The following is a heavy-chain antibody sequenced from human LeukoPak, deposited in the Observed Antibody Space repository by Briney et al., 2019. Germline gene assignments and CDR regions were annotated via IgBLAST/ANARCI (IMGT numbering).Heavy chain of an antibody. D-gene: IGHD6-19*01. CDR1: GFTFSSYW. V-gene: IGHV3-74*01. J-gene: IGHJ5*02. CDR2: INSDGSTT. Sequence: GGSLRLSCAASGFTFSSYWMHWVRHAPGKGLAWVSRINSDGSTTNYADSVKGRFTISRDNAKNTLYLQMNSLRAEDTAVYYCARDAIAVAGTSWFDPWGQGTLVTVSS. CDR3: ARDAIAVAGTSWFDP.